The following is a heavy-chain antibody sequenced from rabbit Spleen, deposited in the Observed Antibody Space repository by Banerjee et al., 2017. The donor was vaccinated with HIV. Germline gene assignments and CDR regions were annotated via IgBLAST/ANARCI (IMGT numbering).Heavy chain of an antibody. CDR2: IDAGSSGFT. Sequence: QSLEESGGDLVKPGASLTLTCTASGVSFSYSSYMCWVRQAPGKGLEWIACIDAGSSGFTYFATWAKGRFTISKTSSTTVTLQMTSLTAADTATYFCARFPWNGYFQDNLWGPGTLVTVS. V-gene: IGHV1S40*01. J-gene: IGHJ4*01. D-gene: IGHD1-1*01. CDR3: ARFPWNGYFQDNL. CDR1: GVSFSYSSY.